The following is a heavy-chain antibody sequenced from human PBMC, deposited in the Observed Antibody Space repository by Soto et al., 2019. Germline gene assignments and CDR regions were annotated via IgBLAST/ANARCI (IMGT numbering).Heavy chain of an antibody. Sequence: SETLSLTCTVSGGSVGRNSYSWGGIRQSPGKGLEWIGTIYSAQKTFYHPSLLSRVTISVDTSMNEPSLRLSSVTAADTAVYYFARLNGFCFSPSCHGYYVMDFGGQGPRFTVS. V-gene: IGHV4-39*01. CDR2: IYSAQKT. CDR1: GGSVGRNSYS. CDR3: ARLNGFCFSPSCHGYYVMDF. J-gene: IGHJ6*02. D-gene: IGHD2-8*01.